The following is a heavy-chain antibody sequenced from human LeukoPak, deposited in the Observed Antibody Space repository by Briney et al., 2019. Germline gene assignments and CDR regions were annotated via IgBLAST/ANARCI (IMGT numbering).Heavy chain of an antibody. D-gene: IGHD5-18*01. Sequence: GGSLRLSCAASGFTFRNYGMSWVRQAPGKGLEWLANVKLDGSDEHYADSVKGRFTISRDNSKNTLYLQMNSLRAEDTAVYYCAKDHLRFGTAMVGPNFDYWGQGTLVTVSS. V-gene: IGHV3-7*01. J-gene: IGHJ4*02. CDR1: GFTFRNYG. CDR3: AKDHLRFGTAMVGPNFDY. CDR2: VKLDGSDE.